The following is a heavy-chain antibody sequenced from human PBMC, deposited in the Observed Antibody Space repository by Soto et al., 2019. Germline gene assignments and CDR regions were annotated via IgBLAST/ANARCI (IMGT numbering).Heavy chain of an antibody. CDR1: GGSISSYY. CDR3: ARDGYSRYYYYGMDV. Sequence: PSETLSLTCTVSGGSISSYYWSWIRQPPGKGLEWIGYIYYSGSTNYNPSLKSRVTISVDTSKNQFSLKLSSVTAADTAVYYCARDGYSRYYYYGMDVWGQGTTFTVSS. D-gene: IGHD4-4*01. CDR2: IYYSGST. J-gene: IGHJ6*02. V-gene: IGHV4-59*01.